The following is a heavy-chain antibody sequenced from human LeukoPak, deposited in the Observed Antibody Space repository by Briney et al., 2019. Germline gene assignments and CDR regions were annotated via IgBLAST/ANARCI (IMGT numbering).Heavy chain of an antibody. Sequence: PGGSLRLSCAVSGITLSNYAMSWVRQAPGKGLEWVAGISGSGGGTHYADSVKGRLTISRDNPKNTLYLQMNNLRAGDTAVYFCAKRGVVIRVILVGFHKEAYYFDSWGQGALVTVSS. CDR2: ISGSGGGT. CDR1: GITLSNYA. D-gene: IGHD3-22*01. V-gene: IGHV3-23*01. J-gene: IGHJ4*02. CDR3: AKRGVVIRVILVGFHKEAYYFDS.